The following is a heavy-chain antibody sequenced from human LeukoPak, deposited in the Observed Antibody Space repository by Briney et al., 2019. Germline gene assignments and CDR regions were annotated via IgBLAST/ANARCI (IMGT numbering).Heavy chain of an antibody. V-gene: IGHV3-23*01. D-gene: IGHD5-24*01. CDR3: AKVVATIQPNFFDY. J-gene: IGHJ4*02. CDR2: ISGIGPST. Sequence: GGSLRLSCAASGFTFSSYAMSWVRQAPGKGLEWVSGISGIGPSTYSADSVKGRFTISRDNSKNTVYLQMSSLRAEDTAVYYCAKVVATIQPNFFDYWGQGTLVTVSS. CDR1: GFTFSSYA.